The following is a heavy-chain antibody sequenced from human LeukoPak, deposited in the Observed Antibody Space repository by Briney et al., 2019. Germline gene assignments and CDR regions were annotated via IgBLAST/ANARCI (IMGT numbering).Heavy chain of an antibody. J-gene: IGHJ4*02. CDR3: ARAFPTVTTFDY. D-gene: IGHD4-17*01. CDR1: GFSLSTSGMC. CDR2: IDWDDDK. Sequence: SGPTLVNPTQTLTLTCTFSGFSLSTSGMCVSWIRQPPGQALEWLARIDWDDDKYYNTSLNTRLTTSNDTSKNQVVLTMTNMDPVDTATYYCARAFPTVTTFDYWGQGTLATVSS. V-gene: IGHV2-70*11.